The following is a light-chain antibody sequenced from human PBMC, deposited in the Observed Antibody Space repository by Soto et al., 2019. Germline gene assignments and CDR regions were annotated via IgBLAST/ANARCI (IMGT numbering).Light chain of an antibody. CDR3: SSYGASSTL. CDR2: EVN. Sequence: QSALTQPPSASGSPGQSVTNSCTGTNSDVGGYNYVSWYQQYPGKAPKLIIYEVNERPSGVPDRFSGSKSGNTASLTISGLQPDDEADYYCSSYGASSTLFGGGTQLTVL. V-gene: IGLV2-8*01. CDR1: NSDVGGYNY. J-gene: IGLJ2*01.